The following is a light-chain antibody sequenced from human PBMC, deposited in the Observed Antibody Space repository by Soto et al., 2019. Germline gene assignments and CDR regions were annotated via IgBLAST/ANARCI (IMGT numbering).Light chain of an antibody. Sequence: EIVLMQSPGTLSLSPGERATLSCRASQSVSSSYLAWYQQKPGQAPRLLIYGASSRATGIPDRFSGSGSGTDFTLTISRLEPEDFAVYYCQQYGSSRPITFGQGTRLEIK. J-gene: IGKJ5*01. CDR3: QQYGSSRPIT. V-gene: IGKV3-20*01. CDR1: QSVSSSY. CDR2: GAS.